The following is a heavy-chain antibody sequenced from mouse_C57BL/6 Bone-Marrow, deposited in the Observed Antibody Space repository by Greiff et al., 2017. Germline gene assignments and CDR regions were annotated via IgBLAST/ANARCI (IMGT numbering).Heavy chain of an antibody. D-gene: IGHD4-1*01. V-gene: IGHV3-6*01. CDR1: GYSITSGYY. J-gene: IGHJ2*01. Sequence: DVQLQESGPGLVKPSQSLSLTCSVTGYSITSGYYWNWIRQFPGNKLEWMGYISYDGSNNYNPSLKNRISITRDTSKNQFFLKLNSVTTEDTATYYWARASLTGPFDYWGQGTTLTVSS. CDR2: ISYDGSN. CDR3: ARASLTGPFDY.